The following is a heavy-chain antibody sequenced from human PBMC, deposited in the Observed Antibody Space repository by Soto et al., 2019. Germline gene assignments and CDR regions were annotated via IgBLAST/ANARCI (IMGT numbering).Heavy chain of an antibody. CDR1: GVSSSRGGSY. CDR3: ARTLSVDTAMVYGY. V-gene: IGHV4-31*03. CDR2: IYYSGST. J-gene: IGHJ4*02. Sequence: QVQLQESGPGLVKPSQTLSLTCTVSGVSSSRGGSYWSWIRQHPGKALEWIGYIYYSGSTYYNPSHKSRVTIAVDTSKTKFSLKLSSVTAADTDVSYCARTLSVDTAMVYGYWGQGTLVTVSS. D-gene: IGHD5-18*01.